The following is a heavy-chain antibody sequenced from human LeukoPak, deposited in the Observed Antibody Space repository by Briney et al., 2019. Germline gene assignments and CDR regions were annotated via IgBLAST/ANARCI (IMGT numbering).Heavy chain of an antibody. CDR3: ARDLQQLVQQGVYYYYGMDV. J-gene: IGHJ6*02. CDR2: IYYSGST. V-gene: IGHV4-30-4*01. D-gene: IGHD6-13*01. Sequence: SSQTLSLTCTVSGGSISSGDYYWSWIRQPPGKGLEWIGYIYYSGSTYYNPSLKSRVTISVDTSKNQFSLKLSSVTAADTAVYYCARDLQQLVQQGVYYYYGMDVWGQGTTVTVSS. CDR1: GGSISSGDYY.